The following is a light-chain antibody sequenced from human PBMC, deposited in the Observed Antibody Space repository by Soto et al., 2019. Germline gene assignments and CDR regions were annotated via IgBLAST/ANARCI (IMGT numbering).Light chain of an antibody. CDR1: QSVRSN. CDR3: QQYGSSPLWT. J-gene: IGKJ1*01. CDR2: AAS. Sequence: EVVMTQSPATLSVSPGDTATLSCXASQSVRSNLAWYQQKPGQAPRLVXYAASSRATGIPDRFSGSGSGTDFTLTISRLEPEDFAVYYCQQYGSSPLWTFGQGTKVEIK. V-gene: IGKV3-20*01.